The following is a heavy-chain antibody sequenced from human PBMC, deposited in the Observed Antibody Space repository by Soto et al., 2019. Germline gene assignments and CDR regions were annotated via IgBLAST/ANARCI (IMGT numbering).Heavy chain of an antibody. CDR3: ARVRQQLPNWFDP. J-gene: IGHJ5*02. CDR2: IYYSGST. CDR1: GGSISSYY. V-gene: IGHV4-59*01. Sequence: SETLSLTCTVSGGSISSYYWSWIRQPPGKGLEWIGYIYYSGSTNYNPSLKSRVTISVDTSKNQFSLKLSSVTAADTAVYYCARVRQQLPNWFDPWGQGTLVTVSS. D-gene: IGHD6-13*01.